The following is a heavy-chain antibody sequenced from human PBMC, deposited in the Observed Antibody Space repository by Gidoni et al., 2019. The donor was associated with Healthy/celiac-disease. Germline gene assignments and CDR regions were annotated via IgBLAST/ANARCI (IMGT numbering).Heavy chain of an antibody. CDR1: GFTFSSYA. D-gene: IGHD3-3*01. Sequence: EVQLLESGGGLVQPGGSLRLSCAASGFTFSSYAMSWVRQAPGKVLEWVSAISGAGGNTYYADSVKGRFTISRDNSKNTLYLQMNSLRAEDTAVYYCAKVNRGGFWSGYSSFDYWGQGTLVTVSS. CDR3: AKVNRGGFWSGYSSFDY. V-gene: IGHV3-23*01. CDR2: ISGAGGNT. J-gene: IGHJ4*02.